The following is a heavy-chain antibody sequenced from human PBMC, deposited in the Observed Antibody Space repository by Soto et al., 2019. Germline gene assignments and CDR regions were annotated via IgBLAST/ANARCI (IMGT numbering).Heavy chain of an antibody. CDR3: ASLWFGELEAGPFDY. Sequence: SETLSLTCAVSGGSISSSNWWSWVRQPPGKGLEWIGEIYHSGSTNYNPSLKSRVTISVDKSKNQFSLKLSSVTAADTAVYYCASLWFGELEAGPFDYWGQGTLVAVSS. CDR1: GGSISSSNW. D-gene: IGHD3-10*01. J-gene: IGHJ4*02. V-gene: IGHV4-4*02. CDR2: IYHSGST.